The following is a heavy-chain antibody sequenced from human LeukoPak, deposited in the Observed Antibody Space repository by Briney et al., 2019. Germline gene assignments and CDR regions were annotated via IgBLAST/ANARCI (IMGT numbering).Heavy chain of an antibody. CDR2: ISGSGGST. D-gene: IGHD2-15*01. V-gene: IGHV3-23*01. Sequence: GGSLRRSCAASGFTFTSYAMSWVRQAPGKGLEWVSGISGSGGSTYYADSVKGRFTISRDNSKNTLYLQMNSLKTEDTAVHYCARGYRAWVAATHTYYYYFYMDVWGKGTTVTISS. CDR3: ARGYRAWVAATHTYYYYFYMDV. CDR1: GFTFTSYA. J-gene: IGHJ6*03.